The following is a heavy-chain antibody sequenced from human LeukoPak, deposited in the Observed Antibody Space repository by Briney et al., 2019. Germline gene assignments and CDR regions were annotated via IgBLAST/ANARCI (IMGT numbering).Heavy chain of an antibody. CDR2: IIPIFGTA. CDR1: GGTFSSYA. V-gene: IGHV1-69*13. J-gene: IGHJ4*02. CDR3: ARAPPHYGGNSEGFDY. Sequence: ASVKVSCKASGGTFSSYAISWVRQAPGQGLEWMGGIIPIFGTANYAQKFQGRVTITADESTSTAYMELSSLRSEDTAVYYCARAPPHYGGNSEGFDYWGQGTLVTVSS. D-gene: IGHD4-23*01.